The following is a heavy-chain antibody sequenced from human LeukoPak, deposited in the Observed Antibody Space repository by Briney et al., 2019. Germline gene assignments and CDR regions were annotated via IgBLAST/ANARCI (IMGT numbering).Heavy chain of an antibody. J-gene: IGHJ5*02. D-gene: IGHD3-3*01. V-gene: IGHV4-4*07. CDR3: ARDATYYDFWSGYSPNWFDP. CDR2: IHTSGST. CDR1: GGSISGYY. Sequence: SETLSLTCTVSGGSISGYYWSWIRQPAGKGLEWIGRIHTSGSTNYNPSLKSRVTMSVDTSKNQFSLKLSSVTAADTAVYYCARDATYYDFWSGYSPNWFDPWGQGTLVTVSS.